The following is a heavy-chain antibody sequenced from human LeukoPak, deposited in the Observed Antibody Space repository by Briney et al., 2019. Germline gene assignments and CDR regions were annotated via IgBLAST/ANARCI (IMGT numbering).Heavy chain of an antibody. J-gene: IGHJ3*02. CDR1: GFTFSRLW. Sequence: QPGGSLRLSCAASGFTFSRLWMHWVRQAPGKGLVWVSRINSDGSTTSYADSVKGRFTISRDNAKNTLYLQMNSLRAEDTAVYYCSRDTADDAFDIWGQGTMVTVSS. V-gene: IGHV3-74*01. CDR3: SRDTADDAFDI. CDR2: INSDGSTT.